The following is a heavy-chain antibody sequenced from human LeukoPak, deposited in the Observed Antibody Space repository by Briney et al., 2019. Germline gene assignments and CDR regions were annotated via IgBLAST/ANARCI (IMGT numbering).Heavy chain of an antibody. V-gene: IGHV1-69*13. D-gene: IGHD6-19*01. CDR3: AGAPYSSGWSNWFDP. CDR2: IIPIFGTA. Sequence: GASVKVSCKASGGTFSSYAISWVRQAPGQGLEWMGGIIPIFGTANYAQKFQGRVTITADESTSAAYMELSSLRSEDTAVYYCAGAPYSSGWSNWFDPWGQGTLVTVSS. J-gene: IGHJ5*02. CDR1: GGTFSSYA.